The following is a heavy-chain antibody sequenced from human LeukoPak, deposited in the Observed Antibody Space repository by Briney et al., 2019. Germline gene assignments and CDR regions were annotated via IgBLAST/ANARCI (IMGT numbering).Heavy chain of an antibody. CDR2: IYYSGST. CDR1: GCSISSCDYY. J-gene: IGHJ5*02. CDR3: ARDLGYCSGGSCYSGPNWFDP. Sequence: SATLSLTCTVSGCSISSCDYYWSWIPPPPGQGLKWSGYIYYSGSTYYNPSLKSRVTISVDTSKNQFSLKLSSVTAADTAVYYCARDLGYCSGGSCYSGPNWFDPWGQGTLVTVSS. V-gene: IGHV4-30-4*01. D-gene: IGHD2-15*01.